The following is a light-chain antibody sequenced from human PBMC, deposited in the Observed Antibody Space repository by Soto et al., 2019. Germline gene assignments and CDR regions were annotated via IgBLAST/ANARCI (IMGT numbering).Light chain of an antibody. CDR1: SSNIGSNF. Sequence: QSVLTQPPSASGTPGQRVTFSCSGSSSNIGSNFVYWYQQLPGTAPKLLIYKNDQRPSGVPDRFSGSKSGTSASLAISGRRSEDEADYYCAAWDDSLRGYVFGTGTKVTVL. CDR2: KND. V-gene: IGLV1-47*01. CDR3: AAWDDSLRGYV. J-gene: IGLJ1*01.